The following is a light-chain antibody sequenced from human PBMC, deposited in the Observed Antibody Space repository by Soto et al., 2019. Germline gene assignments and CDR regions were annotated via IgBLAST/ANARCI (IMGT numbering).Light chain of an antibody. CDR1: SSNIGAGFD. CDR2: GNS. Sequence: QSVLTQPPSVSGAPGQRVTISCTGSSSNIGAGFDVHWYHQIAGTAPKLLIYGNSNRHSGVPDRFSGSKSGTSASLAINGLKAEDAAHYYCQSYDNSLSGSWVFGGGTKLTVL. CDR3: QSYDNSLSGSWV. V-gene: IGLV1-40*01. J-gene: IGLJ3*02.